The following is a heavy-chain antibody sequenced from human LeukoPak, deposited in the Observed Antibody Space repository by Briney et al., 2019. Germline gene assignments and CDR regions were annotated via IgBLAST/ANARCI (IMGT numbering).Heavy chain of an antibody. V-gene: IGHV1-8*01. J-gene: IGHJ6*03. CDR2: MSPDSGNT. Sequence: GASVKVSCKASGYTFNNYGLTWVRQAPGQGLEWMGWMSPDSGNTASSYKFQDRLTMTRNTSRSTAYMELNSLRSDDTAVYYCARAIAVKKRTDPGHSYYYMDVWGEGSTVTVSS. CDR1: GYTFNNYG. D-gene: IGHD1-1*01. CDR3: ARAIAVKKRTDPGHSYYYMDV.